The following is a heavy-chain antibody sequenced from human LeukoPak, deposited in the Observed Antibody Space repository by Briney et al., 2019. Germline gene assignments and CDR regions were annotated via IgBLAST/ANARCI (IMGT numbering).Heavy chain of an antibody. V-gene: IGHV3-23*01. Sequence: GGSLRLSCAASGFTFTYAMGWVRQAPRKGLEWVSAISGSGGDTYYADSVKGRFTISRDNSKSTLYLQMNSLRAEDTAVYYCAKGVAWSSSYFDYWGQGTLVTVSS. CDR2: ISGSGGDT. CDR3: AKGVAWSSSYFDY. CDR1: GFTFTYA. D-gene: IGHD2-8*02. J-gene: IGHJ4*02.